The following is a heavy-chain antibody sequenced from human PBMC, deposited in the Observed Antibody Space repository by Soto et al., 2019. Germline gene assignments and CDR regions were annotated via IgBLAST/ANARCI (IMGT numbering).Heavy chain of an antibody. D-gene: IGHD1-26*01. CDR3: ARDPSDLWEPDQYFLH. CDR2: ISSTGRYI. V-gene: IGHV3-21*01. Sequence: PGGSLRLSCAASGFTFSDYSANWVRQAPGKGLEWVSSISSTGRYIHYADSVKGRFTISRDNAKNSLYLQMNSLRAEDTAIYFCARDPSDLWEPDQYFLHVGQGTLVTVFS. CDR1: GFTFSDYS. J-gene: IGHJ1*01.